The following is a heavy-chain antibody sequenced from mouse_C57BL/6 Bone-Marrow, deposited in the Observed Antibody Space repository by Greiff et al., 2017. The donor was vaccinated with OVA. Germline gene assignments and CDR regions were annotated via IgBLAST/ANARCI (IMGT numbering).Heavy chain of an antibody. CDR2: IYHGSGRT. CDR3: ARRYYGSSWYFDV. D-gene: IGHD1-1*01. V-gene: IGHV1-55*01. CDR1: GYTFTSYW. J-gene: IGHJ1*03. Sequence: QVQLQQPGAELVKPGASVKMSCKASGYTFTSYWITWVKQRPGQGLEWIGDIYHGSGRTTYPEKFKSKATLTVDTSSSTAYMQLSSLTSEDSAVYYCARRYYGSSWYFDVGGTGTTVTVSS.